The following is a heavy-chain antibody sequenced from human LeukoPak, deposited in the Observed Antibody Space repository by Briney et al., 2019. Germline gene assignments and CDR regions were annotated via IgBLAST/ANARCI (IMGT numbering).Heavy chain of an antibody. D-gene: IGHD3-10*02. V-gene: IGHV4-59*01. J-gene: IGHJ6*02. CDR1: GGSISSYY. CDR2: IYYSGST. Sequence: PSETLSLTCAVYGGSISSYYWSWIRQPPGKGLEWIGYIYYSGSTNYNPSLKSRVTISVDTSKNQYSLKLSSVTAADTAVYYCASVLGVTGHYGMDVWGQGTTVTVSS. CDR3: ASVLGVTGHYGMDV.